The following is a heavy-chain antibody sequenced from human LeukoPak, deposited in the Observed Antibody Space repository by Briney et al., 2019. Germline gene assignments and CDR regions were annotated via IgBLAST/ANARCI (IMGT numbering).Heavy chain of an antibody. V-gene: IGHV4-59*01. D-gene: IGHD5-18*01. J-gene: IGHJ3*02. CDR3: ASVKMGYSHGYYAFDI. CDR2: IYYSGST. Sequence: PSETLSLTCTVSGGSISSYYWSWIRQPPGKGLEWIGYIYYSGSTNYNPSLKSRVTISVDTSKNQFSLKLSSVTAADTAVYYCASVKMGYSHGYYAFDIWGQGTMVTVSS. CDR1: GGSISSYY.